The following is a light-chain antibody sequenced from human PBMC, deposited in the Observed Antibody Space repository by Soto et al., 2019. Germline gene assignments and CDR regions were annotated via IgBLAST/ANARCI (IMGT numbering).Light chain of an antibody. V-gene: IGKV1-39*01. CDR3: QQSYRSPYT. CDR1: QSINIY. CDR2: GPS. Sequence: IPMTQSPSSLSASVGDSVTVTCRASQSINIYLNWYQQKPGKAPTLLIYGPSSLQSGVPSRFTGGGSRTDFTLTISSLQPEDFATYYCQQSYRSPYTFGQGTKLEIK. J-gene: IGKJ2*01.